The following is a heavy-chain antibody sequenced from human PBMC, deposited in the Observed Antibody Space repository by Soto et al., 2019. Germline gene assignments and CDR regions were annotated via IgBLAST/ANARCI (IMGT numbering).Heavy chain of an antibody. Sequence: ASVKVSCKASGYIFTTYGISWVRQAPGQGLEWMGRISGYNGNTKYAQKFQDRVTMTTDTSTSTAYMELRSLRSDDTAVYYCARNEYWEGGTRYSGWFDPWGQGTLVTVSS. CDR1: GYIFTTYG. CDR3: ARNEYWEGGTRYSGWFDP. CDR2: ISGYNGNT. D-gene: IGHD2-15*01. V-gene: IGHV1-18*01. J-gene: IGHJ5*02.